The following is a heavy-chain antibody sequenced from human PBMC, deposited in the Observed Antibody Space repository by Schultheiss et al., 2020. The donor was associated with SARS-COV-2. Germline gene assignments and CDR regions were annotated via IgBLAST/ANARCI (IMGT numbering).Heavy chain of an antibody. D-gene: IGHD2-15*01. CDR3: TTESSGGRDFDY. Sequence: GGSLRLSCAASGFTFSNAWMSWVRQAPGKGLEWVGRIKSKTDGGTTDYAAPVKGRFTISRDDSKNTLYLQMNSLKTEDTAVYYCTTESSGGRDFDYWGQGTLVTGSS. CDR2: IKSKTDGGTT. CDR1: GFTFSNAW. V-gene: IGHV3-15*01. J-gene: IGHJ4*02.